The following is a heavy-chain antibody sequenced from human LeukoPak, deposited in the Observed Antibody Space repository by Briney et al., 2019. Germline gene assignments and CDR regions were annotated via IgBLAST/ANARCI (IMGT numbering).Heavy chain of an antibody. V-gene: IGHV3-30-3*01. D-gene: IGHD6-6*01. CDR3: ARGRSSSDYFDY. CDR2: ISYDGSNK. J-gene: IGHJ4*02. CDR1: GFTFSSYA. Sequence: PGRSLRLSCAASGFTFSSYAMHWVRQAPGKGLEWVAVISYDGSNKYYADSVKGRFTISRDNSKNTLYLQMNSLRAEDTAVYYCARGRSSSDYFDYWGQGTLVTVSS.